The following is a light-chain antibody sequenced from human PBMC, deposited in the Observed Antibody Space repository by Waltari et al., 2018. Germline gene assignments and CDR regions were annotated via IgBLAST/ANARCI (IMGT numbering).Light chain of an antibody. V-gene: IGKV1-5*03. CDR1: QSISNR. CDR2: KAS. J-gene: IGKJ4*01. Sequence: DIQMTQSPSTLSASVGDRFTIPCRASQSISNRLAWYQQKPGKAPKLLIYKASTLESGVPSRFSGSGSGTEFTLTISSLQPDDFATYYCQQYNSYSLLTFGGGTKVEIK. CDR3: QQYNSYSLLT.